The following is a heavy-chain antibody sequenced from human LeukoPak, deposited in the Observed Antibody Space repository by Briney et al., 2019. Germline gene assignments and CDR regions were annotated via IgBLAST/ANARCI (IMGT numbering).Heavy chain of an antibody. CDR3: ARAYHTAFDY. D-gene: IGHD5-18*01. CDR2: IKQDGSEK. J-gene: IGHJ4*02. Sequence: PGGSLGLSCAASGFTFSSYSMSWVRQAPGKGLEWVANIKQDGSEKYYVDSVKGRFTISRDNAKNSLYLQMNSLRAEDTAVYYCARAYHTAFDYWGQGTLVTVSS. CDR1: GFTFSSYS. V-gene: IGHV3-7*01.